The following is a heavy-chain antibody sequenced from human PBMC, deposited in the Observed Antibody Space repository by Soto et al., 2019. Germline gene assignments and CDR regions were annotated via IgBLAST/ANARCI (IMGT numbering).Heavy chain of an antibody. D-gene: IGHD2-15*01. V-gene: IGHV1-2*02. CDR2: INPNSGGT. Sequence: ASVKVSCKASGYTFTGYYMHWVRQAPGQGLEWMGWINPNSGGTNHAQKFQGRVTMTRDTSISTAYMELSRLRSDDTAVYYCARVDCSGGSCPINYYYYGMDVWGQGTTVTVSS. J-gene: IGHJ6*02. CDR3: ARVDCSGGSCPINYYYYGMDV. CDR1: GYTFTGYY.